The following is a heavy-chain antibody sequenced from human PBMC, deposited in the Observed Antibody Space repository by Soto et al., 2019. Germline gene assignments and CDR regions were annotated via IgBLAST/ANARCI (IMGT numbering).Heavy chain of an antibody. CDR1: GFAFSNYA. D-gene: IGHD3-10*01. Sequence: GGSQRLSCAASGFAFSNYAMIWIRQVPGKGLEWVSGLYGSGGGIHYADSVKGRFTISRDNSKDTLYLQMNSLRAEDTAVYYCASSGAWFGGGYFDYWGQGTLVTVSS. CDR2: LYGSGGGI. CDR3: ASSGAWFGGGYFDY. V-gene: IGHV3-23*01. J-gene: IGHJ4*02.